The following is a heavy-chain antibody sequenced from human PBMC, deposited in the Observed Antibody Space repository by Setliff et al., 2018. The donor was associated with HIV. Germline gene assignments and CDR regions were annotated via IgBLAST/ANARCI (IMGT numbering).Heavy chain of an antibody. CDR1: GYTFTSYY. J-gene: IGHJ5*02. CDR2: ISPNGGST. Sequence: GASVKVSCKASGYTFTSYYVHFVRQAPGQGPEWMGIISPNGGSTNYAQKFEGRVAMTADTSTNNVHMYLSSLRSEDTAIYYCARGGPGSSFGYDWFDPWGQGTPVTVSS. CDR3: ARGGPGSSFGYDWFDP. D-gene: IGHD5-18*01. V-gene: IGHV1-46*01.